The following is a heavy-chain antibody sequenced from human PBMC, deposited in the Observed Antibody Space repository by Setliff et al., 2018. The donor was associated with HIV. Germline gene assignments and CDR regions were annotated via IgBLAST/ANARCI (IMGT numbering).Heavy chain of an antibody. Sequence: GGSLRLSCVASGFTFSSYWMHWFRQAPGRGLMWISRLNTDGSSIDYADSVKGRFTFSRDNAKNTLYLQMNGLRADDTAVYYCAMGGSNTWYSSWGQGALVTVSS. V-gene: IGHV3-74*01. CDR2: LNTDGSSI. CDR1: GFTFSSYW. J-gene: IGHJ5*02. CDR3: AMGGSNTWYSS. D-gene: IGHD6-13*01.